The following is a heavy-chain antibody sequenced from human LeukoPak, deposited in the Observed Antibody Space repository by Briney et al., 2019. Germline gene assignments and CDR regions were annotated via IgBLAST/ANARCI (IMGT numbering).Heavy chain of an antibody. CDR2: ISSSSSDI. V-gene: IGHV3-21*01. CDR1: GFTFSSYS. CDR3: ARVHSSSGDY. J-gene: IGHJ4*02. D-gene: IGHD6-6*01. Sequence: GGSLRLSCAASGFTFSSYSMNWVRQAPGKGLEWVSSISSSSSDIYYADSVKGRCTISRDNAKNSLYMEMSSLRAEDTAVYFCARVHSSSGDYWGQGTLVTVSS.